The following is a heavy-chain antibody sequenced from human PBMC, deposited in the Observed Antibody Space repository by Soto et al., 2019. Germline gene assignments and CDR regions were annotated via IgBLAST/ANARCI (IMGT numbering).Heavy chain of an antibody. Sequence: SETLSLTCTVSGGPISSSRYYWGWIRQPPGKGLEWIGSIYYSGSTYYNPSLKSRVTISVDTSKNQFSLKLSSVTAADTAVYYCASPKIAFYNWFEPWGQGTLVTVSS. CDR1: GGPISSSRYY. CDR2: IYYSGST. D-gene: IGHD3-3*02. V-gene: IGHV4-39*01. J-gene: IGHJ5*02. CDR3: ASPKIAFYNWFEP.